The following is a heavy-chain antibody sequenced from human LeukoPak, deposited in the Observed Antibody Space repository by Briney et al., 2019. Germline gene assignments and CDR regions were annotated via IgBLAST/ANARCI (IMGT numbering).Heavy chain of an antibody. CDR1: GFTFSSYS. D-gene: IGHD6-19*01. V-gene: IGHV4-34*01. Sequence: GSLRLSCAASGFTFSSYSMNWVRQPPGKGLEWIGEINHSGSTNYNPSLKSRVTISVDTSKNQFSLKLSSVTAADTAVYYCARIRSSGWYELYYYYYYMDVCGKGTTVTISS. CDR3: ARIRSSGWYELYYYYYYMDV. J-gene: IGHJ6*03. CDR2: INHSGST.